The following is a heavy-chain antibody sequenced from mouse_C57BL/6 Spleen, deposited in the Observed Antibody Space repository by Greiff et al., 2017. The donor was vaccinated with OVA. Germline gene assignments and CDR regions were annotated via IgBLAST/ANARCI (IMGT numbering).Heavy chain of an antibody. J-gene: IGHJ4*01. D-gene: IGHD2-5*01. Sequence: VQLVESGPELVKPGASVKISCKASGYAFSSSWMNWVKQRPGKGLEWIGRIYPGDGDTNYNGKFKGKATLTADKSSSTAYMQLSSLTSEDSAVYFCARVGYSNYEDYAMDYWGQGTSVTVSS. CDR2: IYPGDGDT. CDR1: GYAFSSSW. V-gene: IGHV1-82*01. CDR3: ARVGYSNYEDYAMDY.